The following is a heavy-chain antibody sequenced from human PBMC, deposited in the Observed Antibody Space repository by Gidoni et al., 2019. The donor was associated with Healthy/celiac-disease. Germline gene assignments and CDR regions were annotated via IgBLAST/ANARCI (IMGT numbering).Heavy chain of an antibody. V-gene: IGHV4-39*01. J-gene: IGHJ5*02. D-gene: IGHD2-2*01. CDR3: ARHGYGCSSTSCYDTFDP. Sequence: QLPPQESGPGLVKLSETLSLPCPVSGGSISRSCYYWGWISQPPGKGLEWIGSIYYSGSANYNPALKSRGTISVDTYKNQFSLKLSSVTAADTAVDYCARHGYGCSSTSCYDTFDPWGQGTLVTVSS. CDR1: GGSISRSCYY. CDR2: IYYSGSA.